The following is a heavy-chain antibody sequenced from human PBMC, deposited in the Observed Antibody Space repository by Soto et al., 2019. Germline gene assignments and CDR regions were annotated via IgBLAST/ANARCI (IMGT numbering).Heavy chain of an antibody. CDR1: GGSVSSGRFY. V-gene: IGHV4-61*01. CDR3: ARGVATVVTSYFDY. J-gene: IGHJ4*02. Sequence: PSETLSLTCTVSGGSVSSGRFYWNWIRQSPGKGLEWIGYMYNSGSTNYSPSLKSRVSISVDTSKNQFSLKLSSVTAADTAVYYCARGVATVVTSYFDYWGQGTLVTVSS. D-gene: IGHD5-12*01. CDR2: MYNSGST.